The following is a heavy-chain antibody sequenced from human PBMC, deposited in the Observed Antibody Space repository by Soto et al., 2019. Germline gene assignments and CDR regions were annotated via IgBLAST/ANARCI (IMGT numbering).Heavy chain of an antibody. CDR3: ATRGYYYDSSGGVYFDY. CDR1: GFIFSSYA. CDR2: ISDTGGST. J-gene: IGHJ4*02. Sequence: EVQLLESGGGLVQPGGSLRLSCAGSGFIFSSYAMSWVRQAPGKGLEWVSGISDTGGSTYYADSVKGRFTISRDNSKSTLYLQMNSLRVDDTAVYYCATRGYYYDSSGGVYFDYWGQGTLVTVSS. D-gene: IGHD3-22*01. V-gene: IGHV3-23*01.